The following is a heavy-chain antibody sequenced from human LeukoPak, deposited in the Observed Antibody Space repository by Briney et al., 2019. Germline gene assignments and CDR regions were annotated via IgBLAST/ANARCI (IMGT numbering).Heavy chain of an antibody. D-gene: IGHD4-17*01. V-gene: IGHV3-21*01. Sequence: GGSLRLSCAASGFTFSSYSMNWARQAPGKGLEWVSSISSSSSYIYYADSVKGRFTISRDNAKNSLYLQMNSLRAEDTAVYYCARVETTIPSFWGQGTLVTVSS. J-gene: IGHJ4*02. CDR1: GFTFSSYS. CDR3: ARVETTIPSF. CDR2: ISSSSSYI.